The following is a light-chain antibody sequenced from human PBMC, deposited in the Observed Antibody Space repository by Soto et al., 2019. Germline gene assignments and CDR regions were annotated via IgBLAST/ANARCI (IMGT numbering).Light chain of an antibody. CDR2: GAS. J-gene: IGKJ1*01. V-gene: IGKV3-15*01. CDR1: QSVTSN. CDR3: QQSYSTRWT. Sequence: EIVMTQSPATLSVSPGDRATLSCRASQSVTSNLAWYQQKPGQAPRLLIYGASTRATGIPARFSGSGSGTEFTLTISSLQSEDFATYYCQQSYSTRWTFGQGTKVEIK.